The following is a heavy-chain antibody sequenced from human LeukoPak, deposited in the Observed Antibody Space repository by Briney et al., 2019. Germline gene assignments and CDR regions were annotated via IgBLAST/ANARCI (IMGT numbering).Heavy chain of an antibody. CDR2: ITSTGNTI. J-gene: IGHJ5*02. CDR1: GFTLSSYG. V-gene: IGHV3-48*04. CDR3: TRDRVGWFDP. Sequence: GGSLRLSCTASGFTLSSYGMNWVRQAPEKGLEWVSHITSTGNTIYYADSVEGRFTISRDSAKNSLYLQMNSLRAEDTAVYYCTRDRVGWFDPWGQGTLVTVAS. D-gene: IGHD2-2*01.